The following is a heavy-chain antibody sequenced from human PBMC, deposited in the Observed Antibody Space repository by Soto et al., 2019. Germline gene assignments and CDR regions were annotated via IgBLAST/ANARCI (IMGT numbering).Heavy chain of an antibody. J-gene: IGHJ3*02. V-gene: IGHV3-33*01. CDR1: GSTFSSYG. CDR3: ARHMGGSYYETAFDS. CDR2: IWYDGSNK. Sequence: PGGSLRLSCAASGSTFSSYGMHWVRQAPGKGLEWVAVIWYDGSNKYYADSVKGRFTISRDNSKNTLYLQMNSLRAEDTAVYYCARHMGGSYYETAFDSWGQGTMVTV. D-gene: IGHD1-26*01.